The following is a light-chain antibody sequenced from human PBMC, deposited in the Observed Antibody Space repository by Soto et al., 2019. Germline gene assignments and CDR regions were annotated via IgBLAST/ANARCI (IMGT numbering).Light chain of an antibody. J-gene: IGLJ1*01. CDR3: SSYTISNTDV. CDR2: DVS. Sequence: QSALTQPASVSGSPGHSITLSCAGTSSGFGLYNYVSWYQQHPGKAPKLVVYDVSNRTSEVSYRFSGSKSGTTASLTISGLQAEEESDYYCSSYTISNTDVFGTGTKLTVL. CDR1: SSGFGLYNY. V-gene: IGLV2-14*01.